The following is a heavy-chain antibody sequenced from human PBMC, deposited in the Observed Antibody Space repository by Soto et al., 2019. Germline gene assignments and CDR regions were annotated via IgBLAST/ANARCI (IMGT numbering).Heavy chain of an antibody. CDR1: GFSFSSYS. J-gene: IGHJ4*02. V-gene: IGHV3-21*01. CDR2: ISSSSSYI. Sequence: EVQLVESGGGLVKPGGSLRLSCAASGFSFSSYSMNWVRQAPGKGLEWVSSISSSSSYIYYADSVKGQFTISRDNAKNSLYLEMNSLRAEDTAVYYCARDPGHYYGSGSFGFLYYWGQGTLVTVSS. CDR3: ARDPGHYYGSGSFGFLYY. D-gene: IGHD3-10*01.